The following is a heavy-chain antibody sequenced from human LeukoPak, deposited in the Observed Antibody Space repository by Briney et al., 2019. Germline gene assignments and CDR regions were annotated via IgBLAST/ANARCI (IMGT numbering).Heavy chain of an antibody. Sequence: SVKVSCKASGGTFNTYSISWVRQAPGQRLEWMGSIIPMFAATDYAQKFQGRVTITTGESTTTAYMELSSLRSEDTAVYFCARDDPFYYNISGGDLTWGQGTMLTISS. D-gene: IGHD3-22*01. CDR1: GGTFNTYS. V-gene: IGHV1-69*05. J-gene: IGHJ3*01. CDR3: ARDDPFYYNISGGDLT. CDR2: IIPMFAAT.